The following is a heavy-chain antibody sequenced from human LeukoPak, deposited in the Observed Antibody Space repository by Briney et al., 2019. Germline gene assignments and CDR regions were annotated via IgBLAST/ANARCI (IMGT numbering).Heavy chain of an antibody. V-gene: IGHV3-21*01. CDR3: ASIYDSSGYYKGDDAFDI. CDR2: ISSSSSYI. J-gene: IGHJ3*02. Sequence: GGSLRLSCAASGFTFSTYAMHWVRQAPGKGLEWVSSISSSSSYIYYEDSVKGRFTISRDNAKNSLYLQMNSLRAEDTAVYYCASIYDSSGYYKGDDAFDIWGQGTMVTVSS. D-gene: IGHD3-22*01. CDR1: GFTFSTYA.